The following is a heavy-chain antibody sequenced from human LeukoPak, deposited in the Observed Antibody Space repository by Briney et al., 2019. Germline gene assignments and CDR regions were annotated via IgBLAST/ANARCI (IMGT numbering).Heavy chain of an antibody. CDR1: GFTFNDYG. Sequence: GGSLRLSCAASGFTFNDYGMSWVRQAPGKGLEWVSGIKWNGGRTGYADSMKGRFIISRDNAKNSLYLQMNSLRAEDTAVYYCARGMVRGVISFGYYYMDVWGKGTTVTVSS. V-gene: IGHV3-20*04. CDR3: ARGMVRGVISFGYYYMDV. D-gene: IGHD3-10*01. CDR2: IKWNGGRT. J-gene: IGHJ6*03.